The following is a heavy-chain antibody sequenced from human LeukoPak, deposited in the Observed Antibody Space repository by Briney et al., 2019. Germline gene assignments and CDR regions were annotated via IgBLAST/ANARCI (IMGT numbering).Heavy chain of an antibody. D-gene: IGHD2-2*01. J-gene: IGHJ4*02. V-gene: IGHV4-34*01. CDR3: ARGPCSTSCHRSWYFDY. CDR1: GGSISSYY. Sequence: PSETLSLTCTVSGGSISSYYWSWIRQPPGEGLEWIGEINHSGSTTYKPSLKSRVTISVDTSKNHFSLRLTSVTAADTAVYYCARGPCSTSCHRSWYFDYWGQGTLVTVSS. CDR2: INHSGST.